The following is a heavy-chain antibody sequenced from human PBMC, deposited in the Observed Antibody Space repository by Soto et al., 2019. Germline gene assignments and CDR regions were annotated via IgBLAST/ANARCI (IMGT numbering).Heavy chain of an antibody. CDR2: IYYSGST. CDR1: GGSISSGDYF. Sequence: TSETLSLTCTVSGGSISSGDYFWGWIRQHPGKGLECIGYIYYSGSTYPNPSLKSRLAISVDTFKSQFSLRLSSVTAADTAVYYCARLRVSYDSSGRTTDFFFDYWGQGVLVTVSS. D-gene: IGHD3-22*01. J-gene: IGHJ4*02. CDR3: ARLRVSYDSSGRTTDFFFDY. V-gene: IGHV4-31*03.